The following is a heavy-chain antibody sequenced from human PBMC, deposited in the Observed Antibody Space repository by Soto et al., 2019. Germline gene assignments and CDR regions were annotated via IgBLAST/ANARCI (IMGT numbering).Heavy chain of an antibody. D-gene: IGHD6-19*01. CDR3: ATLYGSGFLGFDY. V-gene: IGHV4-4*02. Sequence: QVQLQESGPGLVKPSGTLSLTCAVSGGSISSSNWWSWVRQPPGKGLEWIGEIHHSGSINYNPSLQSRITMSVDKSNNQFSLKVNSVTAADTAVYYCATLYGSGFLGFDYWGQGTLVTVSS. CDR2: IHHSGSI. CDR1: GGSISSSNW. J-gene: IGHJ4*02.